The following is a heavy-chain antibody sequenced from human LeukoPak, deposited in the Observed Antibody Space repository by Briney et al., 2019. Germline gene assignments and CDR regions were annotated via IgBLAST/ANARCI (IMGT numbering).Heavy chain of an antibody. D-gene: IGHD3-22*01. CDR1: GFTFCRFG. V-gene: IGHV3-33*06. Sequence: GGSLRLSCAVSGFTFCRFGMHCVRQAPDRGLEWGAVIWYDGSNKYYADSVKGRFIISRDNSKNTLYMQMNRLRAEDTAVYYCAKEGGEDYYDSLDYWGQGTLVTVSS. J-gene: IGHJ4*02. CDR3: AKEGGEDYYDSLDY. CDR2: IWYDGSNK.